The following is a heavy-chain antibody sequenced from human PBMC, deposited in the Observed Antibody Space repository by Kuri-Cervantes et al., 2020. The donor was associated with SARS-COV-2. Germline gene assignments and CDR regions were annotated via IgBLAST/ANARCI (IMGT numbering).Heavy chain of an antibody. J-gene: IGHJ5*02. CDR1: GFTFDDYG. Sequence: GESLKISCAASGFTFDDYGMSWVRQAPGKGLEWVSGINWNGGSTGYAESVKGQFTISRDNSKNTLYLQMNSLRAEDTAVYYCARAPRLPQWTNNWFDPWGQGTQVTRSS. CDR2: INWNGGST. CDR3: ARAPRLPQWTNNWFDP. D-gene: IGHD6-19*01. V-gene: IGHV3-20*04.